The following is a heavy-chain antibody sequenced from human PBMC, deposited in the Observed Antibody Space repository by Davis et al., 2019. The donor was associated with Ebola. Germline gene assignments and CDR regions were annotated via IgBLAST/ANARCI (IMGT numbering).Heavy chain of an antibody. J-gene: IGHJ4*02. CDR1: GYMFTFYF. Sequence: ASVKVSCKASGYMFTFYFIHWVRQAPGQGLEWMGWINPNSGGTKYAQKFQGRVTMTRDTSISTAYMQLSRLRSDDTAVYYCGRDHHYYDSSGPTTDELWGQGTLVTVSS. D-gene: IGHD3-22*01. CDR2: INPNSGGT. CDR3: GRDHHYYDSSGPTTDEL. V-gene: IGHV1-2*02.